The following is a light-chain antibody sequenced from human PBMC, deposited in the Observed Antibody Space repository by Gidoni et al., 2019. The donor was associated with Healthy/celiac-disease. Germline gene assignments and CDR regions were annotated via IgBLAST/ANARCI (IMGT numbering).Light chain of an antibody. Sequence: DIQMTQSPSSLSASVGDRVTIPCQASQSISSYLNWDQQKPVKAPKLLIYAASSLQSGVPSRFSGSGSGTDFTLTISSLQPEDFATYYCQQSYSTPRTFGQGTKLEIK. J-gene: IGKJ2*01. V-gene: IGKV1-39*01. CDR3: QQSYSTPRT. CDR2: AAS. CDR1: QSISSY.